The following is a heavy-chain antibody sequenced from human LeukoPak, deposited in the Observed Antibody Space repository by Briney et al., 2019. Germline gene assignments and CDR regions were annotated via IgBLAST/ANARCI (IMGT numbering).Heavy chain of an antibody. J-gene: IGHJ4*02. Sequence: SETLSLTCTVSGGSISSYYWSWIRQPPGKGLEWIGYIYYSGGTNYNPSLKSRVTISVDTSKNQFSLKLSSVTAADTAVYYCARDQGWYDYWGQGTLVTVSS. CDR2: IYYSGGT. V-gene: IGHV4-59*01. CDR1: GGSISSYY. CDR3: ARDQGWYDY. D-gene: IGHD6-19*01.